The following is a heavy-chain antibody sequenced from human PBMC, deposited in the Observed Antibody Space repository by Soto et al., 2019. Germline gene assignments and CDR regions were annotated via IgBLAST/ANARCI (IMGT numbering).Heavy chain of an antibody. Sequence: SGPTLVNPTQTLTLTCTFSGFSLSTSGVGVGWIRQPPGKALEWLALSYWDDDKRYSPSLKSRLTITKDTSKNQVVLTMTNMDPVDTATYYCAHRPRGDYDFWSGYSENWFDPWGQGTLVTVSS. CDR2: SYWDDDK. CDR3: AHRPRGDYDFWSGYSENWFDP. J-gene: IGHJ5*02. V-gene: IGHV2-5*02. D-gene: IGHD3-3*01. CDR1: GFSLSTSGVG.